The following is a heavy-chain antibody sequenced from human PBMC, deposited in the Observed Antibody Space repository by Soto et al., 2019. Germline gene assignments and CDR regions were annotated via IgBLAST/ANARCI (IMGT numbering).Heavy chain of an antibody. J-gene: IGHJ4*02. CDR2: IYPVDSDT. CDR3: ASARRGHYYGSGF. D-gene: IGHD3-10*01. Sequence: GESLKISCKGSGYSFTSYWIGWVRHMPGKGLEWMGIIYPVDSDTRYSPSFQGQVTISADKSISTAYLQWSSLKASDTAMYYCASARRGHYYGSGFWRQRTLVTVSS. CDR1: GYSFTSYW. V-gene: IGHV5-51*01.